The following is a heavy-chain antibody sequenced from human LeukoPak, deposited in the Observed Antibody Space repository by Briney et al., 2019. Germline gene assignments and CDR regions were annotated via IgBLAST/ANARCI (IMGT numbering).Heavy chain of an antibody. J-gene: IGHJ4*02. D-gene: IGHD6-19*01. CDR3: ARKSGWYVEGDY. CDR1: GFTFSSYG. CDR2: IRSDGSNK. Sequence: GGSLRLSCAASGFTFSSYGMHWVRQAPGTGLEWVAFIRSDGSNKNYADSVKGRFTISRDNSKNTLYLQMNSLRAEDTAVYYCARKSGWYVEGDYWGQGTLVTVSS. V-gene: IGHV3-30*02.